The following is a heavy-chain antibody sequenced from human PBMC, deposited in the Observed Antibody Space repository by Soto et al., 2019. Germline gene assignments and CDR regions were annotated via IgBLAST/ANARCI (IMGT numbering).Heavy chain of an antibody. CDR1: GFTFSSYA. CDR3: ARVGRLHYFDC. D-gene: IGHD4-17*01. CDR2: ISYDGSNK. V-gene: IGHV3-30-3*01. J-gene: IGHJ4*02. Sequence: QVQLVESGGGVVQPGRSLRLSCAASGFTFSSYAMHWVRQAPGKGLEWVAVISYDGSNKYYADSVKGRFTITRDNSKNTLFLQMKSLRAEDTAVYYCARVGRLHYFDCWGQGTLVTGSS.